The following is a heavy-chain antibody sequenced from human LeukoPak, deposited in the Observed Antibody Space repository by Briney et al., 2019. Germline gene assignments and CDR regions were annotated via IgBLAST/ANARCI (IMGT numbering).Heavy chain of an antibody. Sequence: SETLSLTCSVSGGSINNYYWSWIRQPPGKGLECIGYIHYTGSTNYNPSLKSRVTISVDTSKNQFSLKLSSVTAADTAVYYCARVAYYDFSYPYSSQYYFDYWGQGTLVTVSS. CDR2: IHYTGST. D-gene: IGHD3-3*01. J-gene: IGHJ4*02. V-gene: IGHV4-59*12. CDR1: GGSINNYY. CDR3: ARVAYYDFSYPYSSQYYFDY.